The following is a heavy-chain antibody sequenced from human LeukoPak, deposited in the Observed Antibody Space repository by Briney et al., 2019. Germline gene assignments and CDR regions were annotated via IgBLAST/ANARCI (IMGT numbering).Heavy chain of an antibody. CDR1: GFTFSSYA. J-gene: IGHJ4*02. CDR3: AKMILTTVIYYFDY. D-gene: IGHD4-17*01. CDR2: ISGSSGST. V-gene: IGHV3-23*01. Sequence: GGSLRLSCAASGFTFSSYAMSWVRQAPGKGLEWVSTISGSSGSTYYADSVKGRFTISRDNSKNTLYLQMNSLRAEDTAVYYCAKMILTTVIYYFDYWGQGTLVTVSS.